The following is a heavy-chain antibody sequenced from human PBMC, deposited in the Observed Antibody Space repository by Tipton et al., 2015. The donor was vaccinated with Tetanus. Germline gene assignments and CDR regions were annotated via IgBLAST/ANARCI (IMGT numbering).Heavy chain of an antibody. J-gene: IGHJ4*02. CDR2: IYYSGST. CDR3: ARATEHDIMTGYDN. V-gene: IGHV4-30-4*01. CDR1: GEALGNGDYY. Sequence: GEALGNGDYYWSWIRQPPGKGLESIGYIYYSGSTYYNPSLKSRVTISVDTSKSQFSLRLTSVTAADTAVYYCARATEHDIMTGYDNWGPGTQVTVSS. D-gene: IGHD3-9*01.